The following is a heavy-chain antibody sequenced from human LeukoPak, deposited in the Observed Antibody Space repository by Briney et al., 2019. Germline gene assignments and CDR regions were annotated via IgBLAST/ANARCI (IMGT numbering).Heavy chain of an antibody. CDR2: ISYDGSDK. CDR1: GFTFSSYG. V-gene: IGHV3-30*19. Sequence: GGSLRLSCAASGFTFSSYGMHWVRQAPGKGLEWVAIISYDGSDKHYADSVKGRFTISRDNSKNTLYLQMNSLRVEDTTVYYCARGGRAKYYFEYWGQGTLVTVSS. CDR3: ARGGRAKYYFEY. D-gene: IGHD3-16*01. J-gene: IGHJ4*02.